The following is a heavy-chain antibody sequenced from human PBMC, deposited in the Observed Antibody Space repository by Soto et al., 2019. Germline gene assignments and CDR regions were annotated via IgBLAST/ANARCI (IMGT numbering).Heavy chain of an antibody. D-gene: IGHD6-19*01. CDR2: IIPSFGTA. Sequence: QVQLVQSGAEVKKPGSSVKVSCKASGGTFSSYAISWVRQAPGQGLEWMGGIIPSFGTANYAQKFQGRVTITADESTSTAYMELSSLRSEDTAVYYCAREWGNIAVAGTVWFDPWGQGTLVTVSS. J-gene: IGHJ5*02. V-gene: IGHV1-69*01. CDR3: AREWGNIAVAGTVWFDP. CDR1: GGTFSSYA.